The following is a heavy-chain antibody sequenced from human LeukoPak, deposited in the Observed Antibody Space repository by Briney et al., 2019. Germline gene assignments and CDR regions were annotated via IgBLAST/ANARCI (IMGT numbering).Heavy chain of an antibody. V-gene: IGHV3-21*01. J-gene: IGHJ3*02. CDR2: ISSSGSSI. CDR3: GSLDSREDSSSRWGPLDI. D-gene: IGHD6-6*01. CDR1: RFPFSVYS. Sequence: GGSLRLSCAASRFPFSVYSMNWVRQAPGKGLEWVSTISSSGSSIFYAASVKGRFTISRDNARNSLYLQMNSLRAEDKAVYYCGSLDSREDSSSRWGPLDIWGQGTMVTVSS.